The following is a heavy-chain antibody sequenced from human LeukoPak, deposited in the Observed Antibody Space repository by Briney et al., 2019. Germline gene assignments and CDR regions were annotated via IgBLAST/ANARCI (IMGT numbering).Heavy chain of an antibody. CDR1: GGSFSGYY. J-gene: IGHJ4*02. V-gene: IGHV4-34*01. Sequence: RTSETPSLTCAVYGGSFSGYYWSWIRQPPGKGLEWIGEINHSGSTNYNPSLKSRVTISVDTSKNQFSLKLSSVTAADTAVYYCARGLAVAGTTDYWGQGTLVTVSS. CDR2: INHSGST. CDR3: ARGLAVAGTTDY. D-gene: IGHD6-19*01.